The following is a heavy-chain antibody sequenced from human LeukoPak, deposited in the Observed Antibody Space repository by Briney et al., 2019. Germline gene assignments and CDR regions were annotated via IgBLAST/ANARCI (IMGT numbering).Heavy chain of an antibody. CDR2: INHSGST. CDR1: GGSFSGYY. Sequence: PSETLSLTCAVYGGSFSGYYWSWIRQPPGKGLEWIGEINHSGSTNYNPSLKSRVTMSVDTSKNQFSLKLSSVTAADTAVYYCARRPTVTTKFDYWGQGTLVTVSS. J-gene: IGHJ4*02. D-gene: IGHD4-17*01. V-gene: IGHV4-34*01. CDR3: ARRPTVTTKFDY.